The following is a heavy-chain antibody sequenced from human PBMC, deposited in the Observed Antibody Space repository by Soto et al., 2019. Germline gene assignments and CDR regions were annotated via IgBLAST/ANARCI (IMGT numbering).Heavy chain of an antibody. J-gene: IGHJ4*02. D-gene: IGHD3-10*01. V-gene: IGHV3-53*01. CDR1: GLSVSDKY. CDR3: AREGYAYGLDF. CDR2: TYTGGNS. Sequence: GGSLRLSCAASGLSVSDKYMSWVRQAPGKGLEWVSLTYTGGNSYFADFVKGRFIVSRDISKNTLFLHMNSLAAEDTAVYYCAREGYAYGLDFWGQGSLVTVSS.